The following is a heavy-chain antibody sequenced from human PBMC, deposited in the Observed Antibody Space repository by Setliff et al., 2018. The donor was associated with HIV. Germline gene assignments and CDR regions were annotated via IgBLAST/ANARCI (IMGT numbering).Heavy chain of an antibody. Sequence: KTSETLSLTCAVSGYSISSGYYWGWIRQPPGKGLEWIGSIYHSGSTYYNPSLKSRVTISVDTSKNQFSLKLSSVTAADTAVYYCARVGGGSSDYWGQGTLVTVSS. CDR2: IYHSGST. D-gene: IGHD6-6*01. V-gene: IGHV4-38-2*01. CDR1: GYSISSGYY. CDR3: ARVGGGSSDY. J-gene: IGHJ4*02.